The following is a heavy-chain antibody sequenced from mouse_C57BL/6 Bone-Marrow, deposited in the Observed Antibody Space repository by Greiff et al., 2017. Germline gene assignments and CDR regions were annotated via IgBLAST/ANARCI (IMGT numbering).Heavy chain of an antibody. V-gene: IGHV5-12*01. CDR2: IINGGGST. Sequence: EVHLVESGGGLVQPGGSLKLSCAASGFTFSDYYMYWVRQTPEKRLEWVAYIINGGGSTYYPDTVKGRFTISRDNAKNTLYLQMSRLKSEDTAMYDCARQGNYYGSIYAMDYWGQGTSVTVSS. CDR3: ARQGNYYGSIYAMDY. D-gene: IGHD1-1*01. CDR1: GFTFSDYY. J-gene: IGHJ4*01.